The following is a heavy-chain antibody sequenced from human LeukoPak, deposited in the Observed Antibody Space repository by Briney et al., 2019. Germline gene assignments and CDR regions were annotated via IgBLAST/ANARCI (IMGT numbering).Heavy chain of an antibody. Sequence: GRSLRLSCAASGFTFSSDGMHWVRQAPGKGLEWVAVIRNDGSHKYYGDSVKGRFTISRDNSKDTLYLQINSLRPEDTAVYYCAKDRLTEAYGMEVWGQGTTVTVSS. V-gene: IGHV3-30*18. J-gene: IGHJ6*02. CDR1: GFTFSSDG. CDR2: IRNDGSHK. CDR3: AKDRLTEAYGMEV.